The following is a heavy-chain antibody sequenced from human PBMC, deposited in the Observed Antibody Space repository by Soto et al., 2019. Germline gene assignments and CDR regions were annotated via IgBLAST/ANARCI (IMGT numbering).Heavy chain of an antibody. CDR2: IKQDGSEK. V-gene: IGHV3-7*01. Sequence: EVQLVESGGGLVQPGGSLRLSCAASGFTFSSYWITWVRQAPGKGLEWVANIKQDGSEKYYVDSVKGRFTISRDNAKNSLYLQMNSLRAEDTAMYYCASSGSLDYWGQGTLVTVSS. D-gene: IGHD6-19*01. CDR1: GFTFSSYW. J-gene: IGHJ4*02. CDR3: ASSGSLDY.